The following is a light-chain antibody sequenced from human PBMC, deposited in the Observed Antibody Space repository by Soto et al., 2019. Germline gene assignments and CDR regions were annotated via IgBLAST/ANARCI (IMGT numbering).Light chain of an antibody. CDR2: AAS. J-gene: IGKJ4*01. V-gene: IGKV1-39*01. Sequence: DIPMTQSPSSLSASVGDRVTITCRASQSISSYLNWYQQKPGKAPKLLIYAASSLQSGVPSRFSGSGSGTDFTLTISSLQPEDFATYYCQPSYSTPPTFGGGNQVEIK. CDR1: QSISSY. CDR3: QPSYSTPPT.